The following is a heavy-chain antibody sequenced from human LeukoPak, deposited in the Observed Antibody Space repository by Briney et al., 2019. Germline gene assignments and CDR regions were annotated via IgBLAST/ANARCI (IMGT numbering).Heavy chain of an antibody. J-gene: IGHJ4*01. CDR2: ISSSGDNK. D-gene: IGHD2-15*01. Sequence: GGSLGLSCAVSGFTFSTYEMNWFRQVPGKGLEWVSYISSSGDNKQYTSSVEGRFTISRDNAKNSLYLEMDSLGVEDTAIYYCARDGRAGVVGAFRLFDYWGHGTLVSVSS. CDR3: ARDGRAGVVGAFRLFDY. V-gene: IGHV3-48*03. CDR1: GFTFSTYE.